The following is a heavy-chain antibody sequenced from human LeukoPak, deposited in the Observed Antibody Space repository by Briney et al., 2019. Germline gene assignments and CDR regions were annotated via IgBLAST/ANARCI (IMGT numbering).Heavy chain of an antibody. V-gene: IGHV1-24*01. CDR1: GYTLTELS. CDR2: FDPEDGET. CDR3: ARELITMVRGVKFSRAFDI. Sequence: ASVKVSCKVSGYTLTELSMHWVRQAPGKGLEWMGGFDPEDGETIYAQKFQGRVTMTEDTSTDTAYMELSSLRSEDTAVYYCARELITMVRGVKFSRAFDIWGQGTMVAVSS. D-gene: IGHD3-10*01. J-gene: IGHJ3*02.